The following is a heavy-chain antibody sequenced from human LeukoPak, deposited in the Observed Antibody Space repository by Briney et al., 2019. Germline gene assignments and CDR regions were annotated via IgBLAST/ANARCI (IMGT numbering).Heavy chain of an antibody. Sequence: PGGSLRLSCAASGFTFSSYGMHWVRQAPGKGLEWVAFIRYDGSNKYYADSVKGRFTISRDNSKNTLYLQMNSLRAEDTAVYYCARSGILTGYYSGGYFDYWGQGTLVTVSS. V-gene: IGHV3-30*02. CDR2: IRYDGSNK. J-gene: IGHJ4*02. D-gene: IGHD3-9*01. CDR1: GFTFSSYG. CDR3: ARSGILTGYYSGGYFDY.